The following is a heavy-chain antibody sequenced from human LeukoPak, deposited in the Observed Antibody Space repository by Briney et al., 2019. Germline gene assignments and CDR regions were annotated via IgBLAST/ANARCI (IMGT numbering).Heavy chain of an antibody. D-gene: IGHD3-16*01. CDR3: ARENRVLFLLDY. J-gene: IGHJ4*02. V-gene: IGHV3-30*02. Sequence: GGSLRLSCAASGFTFSSYGMHWVRQAPGKGLEWVAFIRYDGSNKYYADSVKGRFTISRDNSKNTLYLQMNSLRAEDTAVYYCARENRVLFLLDYWGQGTLVTVSS. CDR2: IRYDGSNK. CDR1: GFTFSSYG.